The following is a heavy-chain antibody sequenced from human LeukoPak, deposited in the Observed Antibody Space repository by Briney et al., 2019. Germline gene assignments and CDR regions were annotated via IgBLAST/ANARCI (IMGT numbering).Heavy chain of an antibody. Sequence: SETLSLTCAVYGGSFSGYYWSWIRQPPGKGLEWIGEINHSGSTNYNPSLKSRVTISVDTSKNQFSLKLSSVTAADTAVYYCARVDYDDLYFDYWGQGTLVTVSS. J-gene: IGHJ4*02. D-gene: IGHD4-17*01. V-gene: IGHV4-34*01. CDR3: ARVDYDDLYFDY. CDR2: INHSGST. CDR1: GGSFSGYY.